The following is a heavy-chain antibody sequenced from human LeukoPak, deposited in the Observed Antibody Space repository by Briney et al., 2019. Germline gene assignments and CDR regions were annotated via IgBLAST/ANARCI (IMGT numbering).Heavy chain of an antibody. V-gene: IGHV3-15*01. D-gene: IGHD1-26*01. CDR3: TTSIVGAINTPFDY. J-gene: IGHJ4*02. Sequence: GGSLRLSCAVSGFSVSDFTMNWVRQAPGKGLEWVGRIYSETDGGTTDYAAPVKGRFTISRDDSKNTLYLQMNSLKSEDTGVYYCTTSIVGAINTPFDYWGQGTRVTVSS. CDR2: IYSETDGGTT. CDR1: GFSVSDFT.